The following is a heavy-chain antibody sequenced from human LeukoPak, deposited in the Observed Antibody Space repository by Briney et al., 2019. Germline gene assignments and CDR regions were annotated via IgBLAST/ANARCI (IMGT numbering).Heavy chain of an antibody. CDR3: ARDLVGASDY. CDR1: GFTFSSYA. D-gene: IGHD1-26*01. J-gene: IGHJ4*02. CDR2: ISGSGGST. V-gene: IGHV3-23*01. Sequence: PGGSLRLSCAASGFTFSSYAMSWVRQAPGKGLEWVSAISGSGGSTYYADSVKGRFTISRDNAKNSLYLQMNSLRAEDTAVYYCARDLVGASDYWGQGTLVTVSS.